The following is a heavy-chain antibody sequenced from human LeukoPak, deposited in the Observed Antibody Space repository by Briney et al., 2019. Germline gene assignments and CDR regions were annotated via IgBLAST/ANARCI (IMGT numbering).Heavy chain of an antibody. V-gene: IGHV3-23*01. D-gene: IGHD3-10*01. Sequence: GGSLRLSCAASGFSFSNYGMSWVRQAPGKRLEWVSGVSASGASTYSEDSVKGRFIISRDNSKNTVFLQMNSLRAEDTAVYYCARQHTAWFVDYWGQGILVTVSS. CDR1: GFSFSNYG. J-gene: IGHJ4*02. CDR3: ARQHTAWFVDY. CDR2: VSASGAST.